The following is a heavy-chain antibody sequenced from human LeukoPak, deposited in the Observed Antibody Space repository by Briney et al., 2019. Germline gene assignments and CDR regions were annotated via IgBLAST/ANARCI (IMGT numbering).Heavy chain of an antibody. V-gene: IGHV3-13*01. CDR3: ARVYYYDSSGYYYFDY. J-gene: IGHJ4*02. CDR2: IGTAGDT. D-gene: IGHD3-22*01. Sequence: GGSLRLSCAASGFPFSSYDMQWVRQATGKGLEWVSAIGTAGDTYYPGSVKGRFTISRENAKNSLYLQMNSLRAGDTAVYYCARVYYYDSSGYYYFDYWGQGTLVTVSS. CDR1: GFPFSSYD.